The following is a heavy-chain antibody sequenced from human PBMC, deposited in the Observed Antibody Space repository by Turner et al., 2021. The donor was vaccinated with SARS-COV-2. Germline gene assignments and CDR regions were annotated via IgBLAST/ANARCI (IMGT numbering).Heavy chain of an antibody. D-gene: IGHD4-17*01. J-gene: IGHJ4*02. V-gene: IGHV1-69*10. CDR1: GSHFSSYT. Sequence: VQRVQSGAAVNKPGASVKSSCKASGSHFSSYTIRRERQAPGQGLGWMGDVVPILGVANVRQKFPSYVTNTTNNSSSKTYMVRSSQRSEDKGVYFCARDLNSGYGDYTGWGQGTLVTVSS. CDR2: VVPILGVA. CDR3: ARDLNSGYGDYTG.